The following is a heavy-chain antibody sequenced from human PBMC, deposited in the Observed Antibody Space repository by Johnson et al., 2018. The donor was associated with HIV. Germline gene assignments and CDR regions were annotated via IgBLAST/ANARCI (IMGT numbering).Heavy chain of an antibody. V-gene: IGHV3-66*01. CDR1: GFTFSDYY. CDR3: ARESPAGAGSGSDAFDI. D-gene: IGHD3-10*01. J-gene: IGHJ3*02. Sequence: VQLVESGGVVVQPGGSLRLSCAASGFTFSDYYMTWVRQAPGKGLEWVAVIYSGGGTYYADSMRGRFTISRDNSRNTLYLQMNRLRSEDTAVYYCARESPAGAGSGSDAFDIWGQGTMVTVSS. CDR2: IYSGGGT.